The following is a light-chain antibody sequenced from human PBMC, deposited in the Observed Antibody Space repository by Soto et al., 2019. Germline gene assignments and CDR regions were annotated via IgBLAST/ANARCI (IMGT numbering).Light chain of an antibody. Sequence: QSALTQPASVSGSPGHSITISCTGTSSDVGGYNYVSWYQQHPGEAPKLMIYDVSDRPSGVSNRFSASKSGNTASLTISGLQPEDEADYFCCSYTSSSTPWVFGTGTKVTV. J-gene: IGLJ1*01. CDR2: DVS. V-gene: IGLV2-14*03. CDR3: CSYTSSSTPWV. CDR1: SSDVGGYNY.